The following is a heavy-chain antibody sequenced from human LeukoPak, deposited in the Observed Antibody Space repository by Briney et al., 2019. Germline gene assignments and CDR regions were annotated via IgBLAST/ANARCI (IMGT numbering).Heavy chain of an antibody. D-gene: IGHD4-23*01. J-gene: IGHJ6*03. CDR3: ARETVDYYYYMDV. Sequence: GGSLRLSCAASGFTFTSYSMNWVRQAPGRGLEWVSSISSSSRYIYYADSVKGRFTISRDNAKNSLYLQMNSLRAEDTAVYYCARETVDYYYYMDVWGKGTTVTVSS. CDR2: ISSSSRYI. V-gene: IGHV3-21*01. CDR1: GFTFTSYS.